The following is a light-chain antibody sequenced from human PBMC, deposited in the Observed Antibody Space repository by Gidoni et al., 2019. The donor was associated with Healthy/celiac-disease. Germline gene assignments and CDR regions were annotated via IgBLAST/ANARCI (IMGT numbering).Light chain of an antibody. CDR3: QQYGSSPRT. V-gene: IGKV3-20*01. CDR2: GAS. CDR1: QSVSSSY. Sequence: EIVLTQSPGTLSLSPGERATLSCRASQSVSSSYLAWYQQKPGQAPRLLIYGASSRATGIPDRFSGSGSGTDFTLTISRLEPEDFAVYYFQQYGSSPRTFGPXTKVEIK. J-gene: IGKJ1*01.